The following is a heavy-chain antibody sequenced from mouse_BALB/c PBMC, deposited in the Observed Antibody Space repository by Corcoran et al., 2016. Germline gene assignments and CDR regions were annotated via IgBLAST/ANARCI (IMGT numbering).Heavy chain of an antibody. V-gene: IGHV9-3-1*01. CDR2: INTYTGEP. D-gene: IGHD1-1*01. CDR1: GYTFTNYG. CDR3: ARFSYSGSRAWCVDV. Sequence: QIQLVQSGPELKKPGETVKISCKASGYTFTNYGMNWVKQAPGKGLKWMGWINTYTGEPTYADDFKGRFAFSLETSAITAYLQINNLKNEDTATYFCARFSYSGSRAWCVDVWGAGTMVTVSS. J-gene: IGHJ1*01.